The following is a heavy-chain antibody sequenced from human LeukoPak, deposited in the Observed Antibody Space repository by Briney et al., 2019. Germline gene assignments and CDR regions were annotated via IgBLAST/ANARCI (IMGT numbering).Heavy chain of an antibody. J-gene: IGHJ4*02. CDR3: AKGEGGYPASTYFDY. CDR2: ISGSGGST. V-gene: IGHV3-23*01. D-gene: IGHD5-18*01. CDR1: GFTFSSYA. Sequence: GGSLRLSCAASGFTFSSYAMSWVRQAPGKGLEWVSAISGSGGSTYYADSVKGRFTISRDNSKNTLYLQMNSLRAGDTAVYYCAKGEGGYPASTYFDYWGQGTLVTVSS.